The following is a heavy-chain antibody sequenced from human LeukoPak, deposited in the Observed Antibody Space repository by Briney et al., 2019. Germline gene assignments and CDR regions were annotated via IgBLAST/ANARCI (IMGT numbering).Heavy chain of an antibody. V-gene: IGHV4-39*01. CDR3: ARRFRGPDY. Sequence: SETLSLTCTVSGGSISSSSYYWGWIRQPPGKGLEWIGSIYYSGSTYYNPSLKSRVTISVDTSKNQFPLKLSSVTAADTAVYYCARRFRGPDYWGQGTLVTVSS. CDR1: GGSISSSSYY. CDR2: IYYSGST. J-gene: IGHJ4*02. D-gene: IGHD3-10*01.